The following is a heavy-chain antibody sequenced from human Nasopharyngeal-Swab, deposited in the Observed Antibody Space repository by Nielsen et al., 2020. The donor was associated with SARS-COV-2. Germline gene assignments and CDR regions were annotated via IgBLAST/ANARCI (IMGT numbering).Heavy chain of an antibody. CDR3: ASVRGYYYGMDV. Sequence: WIRQPPGKGLEWVSHISGSGSTIYYADSVKGRFTISRDNAKNSLYLQMNSLRAEDTAVYYCASVRGYYYGMDVWGQGTTVTVSS. CDR2: ISGSGSTI. D-gene: IGHD3-10*01. V-gene: IGHV3-48*03. J-gene: IGHJ6*02.